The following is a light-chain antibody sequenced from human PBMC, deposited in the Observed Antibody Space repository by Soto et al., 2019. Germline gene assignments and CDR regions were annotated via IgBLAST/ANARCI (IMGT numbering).Light chain of an antibody. CDR3: QQYVSSPPSWT. CDR1: QSVSSSY. CDR2: GAS. V-gene: IGKV3-20*01. J-gene: IGKJ1*01. Sequence: ETVLTQSPGTXSXSPXXXATXXCRASQSVSSSYLAWYQQKPGQAPRLLIYGASSRATGIPDRFSGSGSGTDFTLTISRLEPEDFAVYYCQQYVSSPPSWTFGQGTKVEI.